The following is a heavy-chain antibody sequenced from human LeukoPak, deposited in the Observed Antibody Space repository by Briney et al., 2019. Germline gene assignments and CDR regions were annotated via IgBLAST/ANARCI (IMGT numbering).Heavy chain of an antibody. CDR2: INAGNGNT. CDR3: ARGDHCSSTSCYGRYYFDS. Sequence: ASVTVSSKASGYTFTSYAMHWVRQAPGQRLECMGWINAGNGNTKYSQKFQGRVTITRDTSASTAYMELSSLRSEDTAVYYCARGDHCSSTSCYGRYYFDSWGQGTLVTVSS. CDR1: GYTFTSYA. J-gene: IGHJ4*02. V-gene: IGHV1-3*01. D-gene: IGHD2-2*01.